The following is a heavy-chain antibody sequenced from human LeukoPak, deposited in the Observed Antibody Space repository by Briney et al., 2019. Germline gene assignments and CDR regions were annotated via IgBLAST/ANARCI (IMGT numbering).Heavy chain of an antibody. CDR2: IYTSGST. V-gene: IGHV4-4*07. CDR1: GGSISSYY. CDR3: ARALGYCSSTSCRGAFDI. D-gene: IGHD2-2*01. Sequence: SETLSLTCTVSGGSISSYYWSWIRQPAGKGLEWIGRIYTSGSTNYNPSLKSRVTMSVDTSKNQFSLKLSSVTAADVAVYYCARALGYCSSTSCRGAFDIWGQGTMVTVSS. J-gene: IGHJ3*02.